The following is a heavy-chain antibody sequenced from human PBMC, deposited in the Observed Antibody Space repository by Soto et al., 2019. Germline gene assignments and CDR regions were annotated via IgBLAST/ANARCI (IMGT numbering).Heavy chain of an antibody. CDR2: IYSGGST. CDR1: RFTVSSNY. CDR3: ARDVXRYFDWFGDPDYYGMDV. J-gene: IGHJ6*02. Sequence: GGSLRLSCAASRFTVSSNYMSWVRQAPGKGLERVSVIYSGGSTYYADSVKGRFTISRDNSKNTLYLQMNSLRAEDTAVYYCARDVXRYFDWFGDPDYYGMDVWGPGTTVTVSS. D-gene: IGHD3-9*01. V-gene: IGHV3-53*01.